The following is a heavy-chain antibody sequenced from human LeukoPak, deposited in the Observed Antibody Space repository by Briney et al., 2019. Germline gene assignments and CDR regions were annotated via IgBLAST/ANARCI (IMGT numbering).Heavy chain of an antibody. J-gene: IGHJ4*02. D-gene: IGHD2-8*01. Sequence: GGSLRLSCAVSGFSFSRYWMAWVRQGPRKRLEWVASINQDVSRINYVETVKGRVTISRDNAKNSLFLKMNSLRVEDTAVYFCARLKDDVTKFDYWGQGTLVTVSS. CDR3: ARLKDDVTKFDY. CDR1: GFSFSRYW. V-gene: IGHV3-7*01. CDR2: INQDVSRI.